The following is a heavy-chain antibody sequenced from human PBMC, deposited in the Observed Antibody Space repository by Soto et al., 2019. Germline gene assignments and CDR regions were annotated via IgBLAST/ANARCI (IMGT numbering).Heavy chain of an antibody. Sequence: SVKVSCKASGGTFSSYAISWVRQAPGEGLEWMGGIIPIFGTANYAQKFQGRVTITADESTSTAYMELSSLRSEDTAVYYCARSIGRWLQPRCRFDYRGKGTLGTGSS. D-gene: IGHD5-12*01. CDR1: GGTFSSYA. V-gene: IGHV1-69*13. J-gene: IGHJ4*02. CDR2: IIPIFGTA. CDR3: ARSIGRWLQPRCRFDY.